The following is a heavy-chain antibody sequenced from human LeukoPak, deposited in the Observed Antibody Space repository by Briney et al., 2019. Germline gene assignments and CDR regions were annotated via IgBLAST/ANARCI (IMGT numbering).Heavy chain of an antibody. J-gene: IGHJ6*02. CDR1: GFTFSSYG. CDR2: ISYDGSNK. V-gene: IGHV3-30*18. CDR3: AKVRYYGSGSSNTYYYGMDV. Sequence: GRSLRLSCAASGFTFSSYGMHWVRQAPGKGLEWVAVISYDGSNKYYADSVNGRFTMSRDNSKNTLYLQMNSLRAEDTAVYYCAKVRYYGSGSSNTYYYGMDVWGQGTTVTVSS. D-gene: IGHD3-10*01.